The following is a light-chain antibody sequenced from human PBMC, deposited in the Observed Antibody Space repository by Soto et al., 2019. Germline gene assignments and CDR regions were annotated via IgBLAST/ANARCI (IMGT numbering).Light chain of an antibody. CDR3: QQSYSTPLLP. Sequence: DIQMTQSPSSLSAYVGDRVTITCRASQSISSYLNWYQQKPGKAPKLLIYAASSLQSGVPSRFSGSGSGTDFTLTISSLQPEDFATYYCQQSYSTPLLPFGTGTKVDIK. V-gene: IGKV1-39*01. CDR1: QSISSY. J-gene: IGKJ3*01. CDR2: AAS.